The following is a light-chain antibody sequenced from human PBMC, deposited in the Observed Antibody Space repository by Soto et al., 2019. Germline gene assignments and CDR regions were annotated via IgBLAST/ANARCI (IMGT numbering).Light chain of an antibody. J-gene: IGKJ5*01. Sequence: EIVMTQSPATLSVSPGERATLSCRASQSVSSNLAWYQQKPGQAPRLLIYGASTRATGIPARFSGSGSGTESTLTISSLQSEDFAVYYCQQYNNWPSSITFGQGTRLEIK. CDR2: GAS. CDR1: QSVSSN. V-gene: IGKV3-15*01. CDR3: QQYNNWPSSIT.